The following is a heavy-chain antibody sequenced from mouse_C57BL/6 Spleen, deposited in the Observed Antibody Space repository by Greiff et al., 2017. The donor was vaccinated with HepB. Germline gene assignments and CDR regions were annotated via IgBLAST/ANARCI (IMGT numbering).Heavy chain of an antibody. D-gene: IGHD2-2*01. J-gene: IGHJ3*01. CDR3: ARTLYGYDWFAY. Sequence: QVTLKESGPGILQPSQTLSLTCSFSGFSLSTFGMGVGWIRQPSGKGLEWLAHIWWDDDKYYNPALKSRPTLSKDTSKNQVFPKIANVATADTATYYCARTLYGYDWFAYWGQGTLVTVSA. V-gene: IGHV8-8*01. CDR1: GFSLSTFGMG. CDR2: IWWDDDK.